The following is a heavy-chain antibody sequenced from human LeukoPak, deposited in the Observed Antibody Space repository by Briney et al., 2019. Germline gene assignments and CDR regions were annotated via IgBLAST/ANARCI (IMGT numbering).Heavy chain of an antibody. Sequence: GGSLRLSCAASGFTFSSYAMQWVRQAPGKGLEWVSYISSDSSTIFYADSVKGRFTISRDNVKNSLFLQLNSLRDEDTAVYYCARDEDAFGGQGTLVTVSS. V-gene: IGHV3-48*02. CDR3: ARDEDAF. CDR1: GFTFSSYA. J-gene: IGHJ4*02. CDR2: ISSDSSTI.